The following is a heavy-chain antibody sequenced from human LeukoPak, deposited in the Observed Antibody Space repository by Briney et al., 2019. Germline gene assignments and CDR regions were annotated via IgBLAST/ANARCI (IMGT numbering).Heavy chain of an antibody. Sequence: PSQTLSLTCTVSGDSISSGDYYWSWIRQPAGEGLEWIGRIYTSGRTNYNPSLKSRVTVSVDTSKNQFSLRLSSVTAADTAVYYCAATDFYYYDSSAFFHWGQGTLVTVSS. CDR3: AATDFYYYDSSAFFH. D-gene: IGHD3-22*01. J-gene: IGHJ4*02. CDR2: IYTSGRT. CDR1: GDSISSGDYY. V-gene: IGHV4-61*02.